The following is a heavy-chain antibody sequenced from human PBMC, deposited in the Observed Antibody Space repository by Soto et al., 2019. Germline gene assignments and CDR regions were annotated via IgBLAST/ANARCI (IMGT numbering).Heavy chain of an antibody. V-gene: IGHV4-39*01. CDR3: ARQRGFGSSWYLYYYYYGMDV. D-gene: IGHD6-13*01. Sequence: SETLSLTCTVSGGSISSSSYYWGWIRQPPGKGLEWIGSIYYRGSTYYNPSLKSRVTISVDTSKKQFSLKLSSVTAADTAVYYCARQRGFGSSWYLYYYYYGMDVWGQGTTVT. CDR1: GGSISSSSYY. CDR2: IYYRGST. J-gene: IGHJ6*02.